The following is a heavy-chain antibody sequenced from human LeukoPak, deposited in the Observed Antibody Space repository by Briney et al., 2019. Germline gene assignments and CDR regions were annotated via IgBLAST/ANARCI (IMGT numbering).Heavy chain of an antibody. J-gene: IGHJ6*04. CDR3: ARGILNDFWSGYSLSGGMDV. Sequence: ASVKVSCKASGYTFTSYGISWVRQAPGQGLEWMGWISAYNGNTNYAQKLQGRVTITTDESTSTAYMELTSLRAEDTAVYYCARGILNDFWSGYSLSGGMDVWGKGTTVTVSS. CDR1: GYTFTSYG. D-gene: IGHD3-3*01. V-gene: IGHV1-18*01. CDR2: ISAYNGNT.